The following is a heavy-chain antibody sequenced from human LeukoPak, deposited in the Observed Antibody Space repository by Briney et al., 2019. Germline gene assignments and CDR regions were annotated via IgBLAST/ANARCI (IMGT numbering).Heavy chain of an antibody. Sequence: GASVKVSCKASGYTFTGYYMHWVRQAPGQGLEWMGWINPNSGGTNYAQKFQGRVTMTRDTSISTAYMELSRLRSDDTAVYYCARPYEWGSPEAFDVWGQGTMVTVSS. CDR2: INPNSGGT. V-gene: IGHV1-2*02. CDR3: ARPYEWGSPEAFDV. D-gene: IGHD3-16*01. CDR1: GYTFTGYY. J-gene: IGHJ3*01.